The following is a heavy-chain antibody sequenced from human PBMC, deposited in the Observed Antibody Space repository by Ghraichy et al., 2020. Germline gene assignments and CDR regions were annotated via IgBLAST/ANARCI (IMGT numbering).Heavy chain of an antibody. D-gene: IGHD2-2*01. CDR2: INPSGGST. CDR1: GYTFTSYY. Sequence: ASVKVSCKASGYTFTSYYMHWVRQAPGQGLEWMGIINPSGGSTSYAQKFQGRVTMTRDTSTSTVYMELSSLRSEDTAVYYCARESKGDIVVVPAAVGDYWGQGTLVTVSS. V-gene: IGHV1-46*01. CDR3: ARESKGDIVVVPAAVGDY. J-gene: IGHJ4*02.